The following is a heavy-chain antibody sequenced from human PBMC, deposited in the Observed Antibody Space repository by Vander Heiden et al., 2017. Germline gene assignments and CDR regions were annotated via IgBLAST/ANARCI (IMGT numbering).Heavy chain of an antibody. Sequence: EVQLVESGGGLVQPGRSLRLSCAASGFTFDDYAMHWVRQAPGKGLEWVSVISWNSGSIGYADSVKGRFTISRDNAKNSLYLQMNSLRAEDTALYYCAKDAGAAAGGGDYYYGMDVWGQGPTVTVSS. D-gene: IGHD6-13*01. CDR3: AKDAGAAAGGGDYYYGMDV. V-gene: IGHV3-9*01. J-gene: IGHJ6*02. CDR2: ISWNSGSI. CDR1: GFTFDDYA.